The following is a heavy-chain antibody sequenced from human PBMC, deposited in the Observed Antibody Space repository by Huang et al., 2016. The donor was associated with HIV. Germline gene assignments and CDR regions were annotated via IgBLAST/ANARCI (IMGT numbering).Heavy chain of an antibody. D-gene: IGHD1-26*01. Sequence: QVQLVQSGAEVKKPGASVKVSCRASGYPFTSHPIHWVRQAPGQGLAWRGMISPGDGLTTYAQSFQGRVTMTRDTSTTTVYMEVTSLRSDDMAIYFCARLPEYWGGRDDYWGQGTLVTVSS. V-gene: IGHV1-46*01. J-gene: IGHJ4*02. CDR1: GYPFTSHP. CDR2: ISPGDGLT. CDR3: ARLPEYWGGRDDY.